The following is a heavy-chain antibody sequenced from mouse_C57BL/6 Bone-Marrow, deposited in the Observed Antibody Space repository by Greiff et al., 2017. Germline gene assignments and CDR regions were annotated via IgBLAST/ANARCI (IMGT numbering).Heavy chain of an antibody. Sequence: QVQLKESGAELARPGASVKMSCKASGYTFTSYTMHWVKQRPGQGLEWIGYINPSSGYTKYNQKFKDKATLTADKSSSTAYMQLSSLTSEDSAVYYCARSWDSFAYWGQGTLVTVSA. CDR3: ARSWDSFAY. J-gene: IGHJ3*01. CDR2: INPSSGYT. CDR1: GYTFTSYT. D-gene: IGHD4-1*01. V-gene: IGHV1-4*01.